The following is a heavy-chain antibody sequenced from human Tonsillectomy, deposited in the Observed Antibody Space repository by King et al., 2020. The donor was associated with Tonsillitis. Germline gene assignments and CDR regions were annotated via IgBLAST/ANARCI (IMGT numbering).Heavy chain of an antibody. CDR1: GFTFSSFA. CDR2: ISGTGGDT. D-gene: IGHD6-19*01. Sequence: VQLVESGGDLVQPGGSLRLSCAASGFTFSSFAMSWVRQAPGKGLEWVSTISGTGGDTYYAASVKGRFTIPRENSKNTLSLQMNILRAEDTAVYYCAKDLPDGSGWYRDFFDYWGQGTLVTVSS. J-gene: IGHJ4*02. V-gene: IGHV3-23*04. CDR3: AKDLPDGSGWYRDFFDY.